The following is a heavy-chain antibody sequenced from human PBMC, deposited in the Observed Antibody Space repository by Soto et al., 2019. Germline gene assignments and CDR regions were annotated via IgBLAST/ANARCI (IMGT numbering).Heavy chain of an antibody. CDR1: GGSISSSNW. V-gene: IGHV4-4*02. D-gene: IGHD2-15*01. Sequence: PSETLSLTCAVSGGSISSSNWWSWVRQPPGKGLEWIGQIFHSGTTNYNPSLKSRVTISVDTSKNQFSLKLSSVTAADTAVYYCASCGGSCYSDYYYYGMDVWGQGTTVTVSS. CDR3: ASCGGSCYSDYYYYGMDV. J-gene: IGHJ6*02. CDR2: IFHSGTT.